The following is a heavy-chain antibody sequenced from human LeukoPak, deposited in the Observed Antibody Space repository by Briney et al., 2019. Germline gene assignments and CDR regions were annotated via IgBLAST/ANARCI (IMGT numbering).Heavy chain of an antibody. J-gene: IGHJ4*02. CDR2: IADNGGTK. V-gene: IGHV3-30*04. CDR3: ARDRPRSHWREGFDH. Sequence: GGSLRLSCAASGFTFSDYAFHWVRQAPGNGLEWVAVIADNGGTKYYAASVKGRFTISRDNSENTVYLDMNSVREEETAVYYCARDRPRSHWREGFDHSGEGTLVTVSS. D-gene: IGHD1-1*01. CDR1: GFTFSDYA.